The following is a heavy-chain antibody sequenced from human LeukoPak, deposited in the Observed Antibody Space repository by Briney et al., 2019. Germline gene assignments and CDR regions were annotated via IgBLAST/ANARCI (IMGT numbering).Heavy chain of an antibody. CDR1: GGSFSGYY. V-gene: IGHV4-31*11. CDR3: ARGPNRYYFDY. CDR2: IYYSGST. D-gene: IGHD2/OR15-2a*01. J-gene: IGHJ4*02. Sequence: SETLSLTCAVYGGSFSGYYWSWIRQHPGKGLEWIGYIYYSGSTYYNPSLKSRVTISVDTSKNQFSLKLSSVTAADTAVYYCARGPNRYYFDYWGQGTLVTVSS.